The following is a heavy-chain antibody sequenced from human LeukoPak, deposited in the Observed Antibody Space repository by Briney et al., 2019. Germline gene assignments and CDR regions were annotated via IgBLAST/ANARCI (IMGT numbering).Heavy chain of an antibody. CDR3: ARDSTVTTGIDY. V-gene: IGHV1-2*06. J-gene: IGHJ4*02. Sequence: ASVKVSCKASGYTFTVHYLHCVRQAPGQGLEWMGRINPNSGATNYAQKFQGRVTMTRDTSISTAYMELSRLRSDDTAVYYCARDSTVTTGIDYWGQGTLVTVSS. D-gene: IGHD4-17*01. CDR1: GYTFTVHY. CDR2: INPNSGAT.